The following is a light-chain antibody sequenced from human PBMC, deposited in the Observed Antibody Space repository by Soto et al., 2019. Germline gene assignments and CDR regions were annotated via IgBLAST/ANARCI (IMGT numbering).Light chain of an antibody. CDR1: SSDVGGYNY. J-gene: IGLJ3*02. CDR2: EVS. Sequence: QSALTQPPSASGSPGQSVAISCTGTSSDVGGYNYVSWYQQHPGKAPKLLIFEVSQRPSGVSDRFSGSKSGNTASLTVSGLQAEDEADYYCSSYADSTVVFGGGTKLTVL. CDR3: SSYADSTVV. V-gene: IGLV2-8*01.